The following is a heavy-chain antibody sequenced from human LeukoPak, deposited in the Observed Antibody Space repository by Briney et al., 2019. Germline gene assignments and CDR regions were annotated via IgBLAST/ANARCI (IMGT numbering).Heavy chain of an antibody. V-gene: IGHV3-53*01. Sequence: GGSLRLSCAASGFTVSSNYMSWVRQAPGKGLEWVSVMYSGGSTYYADSVKGRFTIASDNSKNTLDLQMNSLRAEDTAVYYWARARRSGGTYYFDYCGPGTLVTVPS. CDR2: MYSGGST. J-gene: IGHJ4*02. D-gene: IGHD6-19*01. CDR3: ARARRSGGTYYFDY. CDR1: GFTVSSNY.